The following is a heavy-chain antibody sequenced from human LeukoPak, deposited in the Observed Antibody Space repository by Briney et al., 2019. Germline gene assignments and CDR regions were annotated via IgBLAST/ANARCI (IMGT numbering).Heavy chain of an antibody. D-gene: IGHD3-3*01. V-gene: IGHV4-59*01. J-gene: IGHJ5*02. CDR1: GGSISSYY. CDR3: ARTPWKGVVIVPNWFDP. Sequence: SEILSLTCTVSGGSISSYYWSWIRQPPGKGLEWIGYIYYSGSTNYNPSLKSRVTISVDTSKNQFSLKLSSVTAADTAVYYCARTPWKGVVIVPNWFDPWGQGTLVTVSS. CDR2: IYYSGST.